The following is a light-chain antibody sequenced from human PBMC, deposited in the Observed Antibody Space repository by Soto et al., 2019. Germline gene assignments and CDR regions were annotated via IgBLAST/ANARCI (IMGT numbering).Light chain of an antibody. J-gene: IGKJ1*01. CDR2: DAS. V-gene: IGKV1-6*01. CDR1: QAIRTS. CDR3: LQDATYPWT. Sequence: ANQMTQSPSSLSASVGDKVTITCRASQAIRTSLVWYQQKSGKAPSLLIADASSRHSGVPSRFSGSGFGTDFNLTINGLQPEEFATYYCLQDATYPWTFGQGTRVDIK.